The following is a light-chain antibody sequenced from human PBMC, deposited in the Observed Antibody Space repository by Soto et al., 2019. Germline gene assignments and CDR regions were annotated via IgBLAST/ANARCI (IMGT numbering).Light chain of an antibody. V-gene: IGKV2-30*02. CDR2: TXA. CDR1: QSVVRSDGIAS. J-gene: IGKJ5*01. CDR3: MQGTHWPKT. Sequence: PLSLPVTVGPAASLSXRSNQSVVRSDGIASFGWXQQRQGXPPRXXXYTXANRESGGPARFSGSGSATDFALQISRVEAEYVGVYYFMQGTHWPKTFGQGTRLEIK.